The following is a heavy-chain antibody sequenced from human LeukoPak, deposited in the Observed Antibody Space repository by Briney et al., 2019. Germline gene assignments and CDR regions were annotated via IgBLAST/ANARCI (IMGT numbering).Heavy chain of an antibody. CDR1: GFAFGSEA. CDR3: AKAWDGSSSFGGFDI. J-gene: IGHJ3*02. V-gene: IGHV3-23*01. Sequence: GGSLRLSCAVSGFAFGSEAMSWVRQSPARGLEWVASISPGGGTTYYADYVKGRFTISRDNSKNTLYLQMNSLRAEDTAVYYCAKAWDGSSSFGGFDIWGQGTMVTVSS. CDR2: ISPGGGTT. D-gene: IGHD6-6*01.